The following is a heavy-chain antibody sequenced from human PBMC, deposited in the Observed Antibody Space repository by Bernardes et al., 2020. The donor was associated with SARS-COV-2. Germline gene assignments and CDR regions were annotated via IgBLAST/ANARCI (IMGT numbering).Heavy chain of an antibody. Sequence: GGSLRLSCAASGFTFDDYGMSWVRQAPGKGLEWVSGINWNGGSTGYADSVKGRFTISRDNAKNSLYLQMNSLRAEDTALYYCARDGVEQWLVPKYYYYYYMDVWGKGTTVTVSS. CDR2: INWNGGST. CDR3: ARDGVEQWLVPKYYYYYYMDV. D-gene: IGHD6-19*01. J-gene: IGHJ6*03. V-gene: IGHV3-20*04. CDR1: GFTFDDYG.